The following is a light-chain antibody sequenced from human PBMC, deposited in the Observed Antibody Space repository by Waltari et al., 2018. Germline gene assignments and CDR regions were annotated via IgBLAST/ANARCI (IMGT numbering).Light chain of an antibody. CDR1: QSVSKY. V-gene: IGKV3-20*01. CDR3: QKYGTLPAT. Sequence: EIVLTQSPGTLSLSPGERATLSCRPSQSVSKYLAWYQPKPGQAPRLHIYDAFISAAGIADTFSCSGRWTDWSLTNSGLKPEDFAVYYCQKYGTLPATFGQGTKVQ. CDR2: DAF. J-gene: IGKJ1*01.